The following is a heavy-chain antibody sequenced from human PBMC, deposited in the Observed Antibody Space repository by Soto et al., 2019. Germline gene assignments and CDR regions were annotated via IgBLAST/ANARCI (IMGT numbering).Heavy chain of an antibody. V-gene: IGHV1-18*01. Sequence: GASVKVSCKASGYSFTNYGISWVRQAPGQGLEWMGWISGHNGNTNYAQKLQGRVTMTTDTSTSTAYMELRSLRSDDTAIYYCARDYYGSGSSRSPFFYWREGTPVPVSS. CDR3: ARDYYGSGSSRSPFFY. D-gene: IGHD3-10*01. CDR2: ISGHNGNT. J-gene: IGHJ4*02. CDR1: GYSFTNYG.